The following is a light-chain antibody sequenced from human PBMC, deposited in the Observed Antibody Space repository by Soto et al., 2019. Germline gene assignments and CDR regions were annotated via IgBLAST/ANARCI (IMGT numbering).Light chain of an antibody. CDR2: AAS. CDR3: QQSYSTPLT. V-gene: IGKV1-39*01. CDR1: QSISSY. J-gene: IGKJ4*01. Sequence: IQMTQSPSSLSASVGXXVTITCRASQSISSYLNWYQQKPGKAPKLLIYAASSLQSGVPSRFSGSRSGTDLTLTISSLQPEDVATYYCQQSYSTPLTFGGGTKVEIK.